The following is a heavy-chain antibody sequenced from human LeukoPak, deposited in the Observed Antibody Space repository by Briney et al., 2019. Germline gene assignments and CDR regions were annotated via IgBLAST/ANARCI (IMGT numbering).Heavy chain of an antibody. D-gene: IGHD3-10*01. CDR3: ARRFKGGVRGVIADHWHFDL. Sequence: SETLSLTCAVYGGSFSGYYWSWIRQPPGKGLEWIGYIYYSGSTNYNPSLKSRVTISVDTSKNQFSLKLSSVTAADTAVYYCARRFKGGVRGVIADHWHFDLWGRGTPVTVSS. V-gene: IGHV4-59*01. CDR2: IYYSGST. CDR1: GGSFSGYY. J-gene: IGHJ2*01.